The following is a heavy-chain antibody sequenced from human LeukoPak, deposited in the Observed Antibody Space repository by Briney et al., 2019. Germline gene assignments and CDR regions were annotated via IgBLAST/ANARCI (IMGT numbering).Heavy chain of an antibody. J-gene: IGHJ4*02. CDR2: INPNSGGT. CDR1: GYTFTGYY. D-gene: IGHD4-23*01. V-gene: IGHV1-2*02. CDR3: ARVSYSGNSHTDRFDY. Sequence: ASVKVSCKASGYTFTGYYMHWVRQAPGQGLEWMGWINPNSGGTNYAQKFQGRVTMTRDTSISTAYMELSRLRSDDTAVYYCARVSYSGNSHTDRFDYWGQGTLVTVSS.